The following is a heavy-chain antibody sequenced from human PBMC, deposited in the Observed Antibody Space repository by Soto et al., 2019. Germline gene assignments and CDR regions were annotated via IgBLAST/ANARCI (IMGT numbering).Heavy chain of an antibody. J-gene: IGHJ4*02. V-gene: IGHV3-23*01. CDR2: ISGSGVST. D-gene: IGHD6-19*01. CDR1: GFTFSSYA. CDR3: AKEWSYSSGWSHVDY. Sequence: EVQRLESGGGLVKLGGSLRLSCAASGFTFSSYAMSWVRQAPGKGLEWVSAISGSGVSTYYADSVKGRFTISRDNSKNTLYLQMNSLRAEDTAVYYCAKEWSYSSGWSHVDYWGQGTLVTVSS.